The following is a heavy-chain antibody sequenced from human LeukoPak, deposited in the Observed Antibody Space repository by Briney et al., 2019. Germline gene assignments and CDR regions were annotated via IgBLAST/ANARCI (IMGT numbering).Heavy chain of an antibody. V-gene: IGHV4-30-2*02. J-gene: IGHJ3*02. CDR2: IYHSGST. D-gene: IGHD6-19*01. Sequence: PSETLSLTCAVSGGSISSGGYSWSWIRQPPGKGLEWIGYIYHSGSTYYNPSLKSRVTISVDTSKNQFSLKLSSVTAADTAVYYCASGIKGSLSAGGWGSGGAFDIWGQGTMVTVSS. CDR1: GGSISSGGYS. CDR3: ASGIKGSLSAGGWGSGGAFDI.